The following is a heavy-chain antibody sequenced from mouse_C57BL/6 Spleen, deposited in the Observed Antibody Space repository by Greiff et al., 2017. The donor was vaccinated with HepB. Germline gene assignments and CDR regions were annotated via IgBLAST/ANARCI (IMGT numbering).Heavy chain of an antibody. V-gene: IGHV14-4*01. Sequence: VQLQQSGAELVRPGASVKLSCTASGFNIKDDYMHWVKQRPEQGLEWIGWIDPENGDTEYASKFQGKATITADTSSNTAYLQLSSLTSEDTAVYYCTRAYYYSSWGQGTLVTVSA. J-gene: IGHJ3*01. CDR2: IDPENGDT. D-gene: IGHD1-1*01. CDR1: GFNIKDDY. CDR3: TRAYYYSS.